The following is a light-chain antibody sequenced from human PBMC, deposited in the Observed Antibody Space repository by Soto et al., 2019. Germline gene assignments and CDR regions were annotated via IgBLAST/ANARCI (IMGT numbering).Light chain of an antibody. CDR1: QSISSW. Sequence: DIQMTQSPSTLSASVGDRVTITCRASQSISSWLAWYQQKPGKAPKLLIYATSTLESGVPSRFSGSGSGTDFTLTISSLQPEDFATYHCQQGYTTPITFGQGTRLGIK. J-gene: IGKJ5*01. CDR2: ATS. CDR3: QQGYTTPIT. V-gene: IGKV1-39*01.